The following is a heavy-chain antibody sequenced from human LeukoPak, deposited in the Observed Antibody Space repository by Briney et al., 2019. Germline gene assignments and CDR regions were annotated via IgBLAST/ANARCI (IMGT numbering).Heavy chain of an antibody. CDR1: GFTFSSYG. CDR2: IWYDGSNK. CDR3: ARELGSGMDV. D-gene: IGHD2-15*01. V-gene: IGHV3-33*01. J-gene: IGHJ6*02. Sequence: GGSLRLSCAASGFTFSSYGMHWGRQAPGKGLVWVAVIWYDGSNKYYADSVKGRFTISRDNPKNTLYLQMNSLRAEDTAIYFCARELGSGMDVWGQGTTVTVSS.